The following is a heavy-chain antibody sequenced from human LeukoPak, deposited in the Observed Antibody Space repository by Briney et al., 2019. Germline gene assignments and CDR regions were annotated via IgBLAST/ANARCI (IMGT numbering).Heavy chain of an antibody. CDR3: ARGGYSGPFYFDY. D-gene: IGHD5-12*01. Sequence: GGSLRLSCAASGFTFSSYWMSWVRQAPGKGLEWVANIKQDGSEKYYVDSVKGRFTTSRDNAKNSLYLQMNSLRAEDTAVYYCARGGYSGPFYFDYWGQGTLVTVSS. CDR2: IKQDGSEK. J-gene: IGHJ4*02. CDR1: GFTFSSYW. V-gene: IGHV3-7*04.